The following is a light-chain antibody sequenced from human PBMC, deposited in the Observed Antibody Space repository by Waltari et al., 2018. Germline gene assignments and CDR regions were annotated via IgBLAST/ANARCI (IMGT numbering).Light chain of an antibody. Sequence: EIVLTQSPGTLSLSPGERATLPCRASQSVSMALAWSQQNPGQAPRLLIYGASNRATGIPDRFSGSGSGTDFSRIISRLEPEDFAVYYCQHYVSLPVTFGQGTKVEIK. V-gene: IGKV3-20*01. CDR3: QHYVSLPVT. CDR1: QSVSMA. CDR2: GAS. J-gene: IGKJ1*01.